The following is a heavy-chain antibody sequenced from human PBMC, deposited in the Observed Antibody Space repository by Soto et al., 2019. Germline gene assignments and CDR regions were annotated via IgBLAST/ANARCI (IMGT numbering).Heavy chain of an antibody. CDR2: ISGDGSST. Sequence: EVQLVDSGGGLVQPGGSLRLSCAASEFTFRSYWMHWVRQSPGKGLVWVSRISGDGSSTTYADSVRGRFTISRDNAKNTVYLQMSSLRAEDTALYYCARDLSGNYSARYGMDVWGQGTTVTVSS. CDR1: EFTFRSYW. CDR3: ARDLSGNYSARYGMDV. V-gene: IGHV3-74*01. D-gene: IGHD1-26*01. J-gene: IGHJ6*02.